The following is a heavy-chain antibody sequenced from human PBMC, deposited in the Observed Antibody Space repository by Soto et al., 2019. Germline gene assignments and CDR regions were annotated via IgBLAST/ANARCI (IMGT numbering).Heavy chain of an antibody. D-gene: IGHD2-21*01. J-gene: IGHJ3*02. CDR1: GLTFSSHW. CDR2: IDSDGSRT. V-gene: IGHV3-74*01. Sequence: EVQLVESGGGLVQPGGSLRLSCAASGLTFSSHWMHWVRQAPGKGLVWVSRIDSDGSRTNYADSVKGRFTISRDNAKNTVYLQMNSLRLEETAVYYCARGVRGAYGLDIWGQGTMVTVSS. CDR3: ARGVRGAYGLDI.